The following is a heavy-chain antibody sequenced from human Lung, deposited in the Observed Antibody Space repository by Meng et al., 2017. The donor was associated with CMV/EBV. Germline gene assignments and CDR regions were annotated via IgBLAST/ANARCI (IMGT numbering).Heavy chain of an antibody. V-gene: IGHV3-69-1*01. CDR1: GFRFSDYY. CDR3: ARVLLEVRGWYYQGMDV. J-gene: IGHJ6*01. D-gene: IGHD6-19*01. Sequence: GEXXTISCAASGFRFSDYYMTWIRQAPGKGLEWVSYISSSYAVDYADSLKGRFTISRDNAKNSLYLQMNSLRVEDTAVYYCARVLLEVRGWYYQGMDVWGQGTTVTVSS. CDR2: ISSSYAV.